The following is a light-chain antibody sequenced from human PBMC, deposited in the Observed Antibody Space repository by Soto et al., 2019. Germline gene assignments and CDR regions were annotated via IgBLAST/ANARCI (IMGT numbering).Light chain of an antibody. V-gene: IGKV3-15*01. CDR3: QQYGSSPYT. J-gene: IGKJ2*01. CDR1: QSVSSN. Sequence: IVMTQSPATLSVSPGERATLSCRASQSVSSNLAWYQQKPGQAPRLLIYGASTRATGIPARFSGSGSGTEFTLTISSLQSEDFAAYYCQQYGSSPYTFGQGTKLEI. CDR2: GAS.